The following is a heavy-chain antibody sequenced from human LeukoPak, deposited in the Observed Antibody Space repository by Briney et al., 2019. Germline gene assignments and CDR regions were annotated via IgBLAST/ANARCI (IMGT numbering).Heavy chain of an antibody. CDR3: ARDASSQAMAIRSFDY. CDR1: GYSLSTFG. J-gene: IGHJ4*02. V-gene: IGHV1-18*01. D-gene: IGHD3-3*02. CDR2: ISPYDDST. Sequence: EASVKVSCKASGYSLSTFGITWVRQAPGQGLEWMGWISPYDDSTAYGQKFEGRVTMTRDTSTNTAYMELRSLTSDDTALYYCARDASSQAMAIRSFDYWGQGTLVTVSS.